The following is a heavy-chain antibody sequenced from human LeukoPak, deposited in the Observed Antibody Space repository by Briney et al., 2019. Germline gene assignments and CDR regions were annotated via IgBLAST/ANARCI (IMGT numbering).Heavy chain of an antibody. D-gene: IGHD1-26*01. CDR3: AKAHRQQWELISS. CDR1: GFTFDDYA. CDR2: IADDGANT. V-gene: IGHV3-43*02. J-gene: IGHJ5*02. Sequence: GSLRLSCAASGFTFDDYAMHWVRQAPGKGLEWVSLIADDGANTYYAVPVRGRFATSRDNSRNSLYLHMNRLRAEDTALYYCAKAHRQQWELISSWGQGSLVTVSS.